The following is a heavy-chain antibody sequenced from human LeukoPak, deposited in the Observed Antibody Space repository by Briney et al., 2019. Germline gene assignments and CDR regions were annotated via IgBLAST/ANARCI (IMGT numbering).Heavy chain of an antibody. CDR2: MNPNSGNT. Sequence: ASVKVSCKSSGYRFITFGINWVRQAPGQGLEWMGWMNPNSGNTGYAQKFQGRVTITWNTSISTAYMELSILRSEDTAVYYCARGRRRSSGIDHWGQGTLVTVSS. CDR1: GYRFITFG. D-gene: IGHD1-14*01. J-gene: IGHJ4*02. CDR3: ARGRRRSSGIDH. V-gene: IGHV1-8*03.